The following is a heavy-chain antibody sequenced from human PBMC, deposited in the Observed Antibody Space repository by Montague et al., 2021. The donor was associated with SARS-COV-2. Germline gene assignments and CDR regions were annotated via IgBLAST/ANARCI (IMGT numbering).Heavy chain of an antibody. D-gene: IGHD3-10*01. J-gene: IGHJ5*02. CDR2: IYYSGST. CDR1: GGSISSSSYY. V-gene: IGHV4-39*01. CDR3: ARPLNLYYYGSGSYSSWFDP. Sequence: SETLSLTCTVSGGSISSSSYYWGWIRQPPGKGLEWIGSIYYSGSTYYNPSLKSRVTISVDTSKNQFSLELSSVTAADTAVYYCARPLNLYYYGSGSYSSWFDPWGQGTLVTVSS.